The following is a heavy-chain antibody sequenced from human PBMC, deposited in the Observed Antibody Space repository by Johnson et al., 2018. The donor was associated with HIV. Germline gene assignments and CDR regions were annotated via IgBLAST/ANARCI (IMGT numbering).Heavy chain of an antibody. CDR2: ISYDGANA. CDR1: GFTFSAYP. V-gene: IGHV3-30-3*01. Sequence: QVQLVESWGGVVQPGKSLRLSCAGTGFTFSAYPMHWVRQTPAKGLEWMAIISYDGANADYADSVKGRFIISRDNSKKTLYLQMNSLRADDTAVYYCAKVVTYYYDHDAFDIWGQGTMVTVSS. J-gene: IGHJ3*02. CDR3: AKVVTYYYDHDAFDI. D-gene: IGHD3-22*01.